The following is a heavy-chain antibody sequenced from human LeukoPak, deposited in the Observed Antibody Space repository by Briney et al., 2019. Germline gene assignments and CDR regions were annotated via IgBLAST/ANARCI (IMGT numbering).Heavy chain of an antibody. CDR1: GFTFSNYA. Sequence: GGSLRLSCAASGFTFSNYAVSWVRQAPGKGLEWVSAISSNGDNIYYADSVKGRFTISRDNSKNTLYLQINSLRAEDTALYFCASVVRTGYFFYYGLGVWGRGATVTVSS. V-gene: IGHV3-23*01. CDR3: ASVVRTGYFFYYGLGV. J-gene: IGHJ6*02. CDR2: ISSNGDNI.